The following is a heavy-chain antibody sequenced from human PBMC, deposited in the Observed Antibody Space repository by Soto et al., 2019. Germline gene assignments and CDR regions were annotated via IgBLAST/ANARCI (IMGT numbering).Heavy chain of an antibody. J-gene: IGHJ3*02. CDR2: INQVGGEK. CDR1: GFTFGSCW. V-gene: IGHV3-7*05. CDR3: ARRLSGFLDWFSRGAFDI. D-gene: IGHD3-3*01. Sequence: EVQLVESGGGLVQPGGSLRLSCAASGFTFGSCWMSWVRQAPGKGLEWVANINQVGGEKYYVDSVKGRFTISRDNAKNSLYLQMNSLKAEDTAVYYCARRLSGFLDWFSRGAFDIWGQGTMVTVS.